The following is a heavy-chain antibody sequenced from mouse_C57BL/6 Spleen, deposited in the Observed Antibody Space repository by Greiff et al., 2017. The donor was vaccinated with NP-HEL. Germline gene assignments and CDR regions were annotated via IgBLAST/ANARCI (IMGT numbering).Heavy chain of an antibody. CDR1: GFTFSDYG. V-gene: IGHV5-17*01. CDR2: LSSGSSTI. D-gene: IGHD1-1*01. CDR3: ARALLRGFAY. Sequence: DVKLVESGGGLVKPGGSLKLSCAASGFTFSDYGMHWVRQAPEKGLEWVAYLSSGSSTIYYADTVKGRFTISRDNAKNTLFLQMTSLRSEDTAMYYCARALLRGFAYWGQGTLVTVSA. J-gene: IGHJ3*01.